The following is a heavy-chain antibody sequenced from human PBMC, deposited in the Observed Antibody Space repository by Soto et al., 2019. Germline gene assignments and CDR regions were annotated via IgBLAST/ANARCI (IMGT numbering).Heavy chain of an antibody. CDR1: GFTFDDYG. CDR3: AKGIYNGYGGGMDV. Sequence: QPGGSLRLSCAASGFTFDDYGMHWVRQAPGKGLEWVSAINWNGGSIGYAGSVKGRFTISRDNAKNSLYLQMNSLRAEDTALYYCAKGIYNGYGGGMDVWGQGTTVTVSS. J-gene: IGHJ6*02. CDR2: INWNGGSI. D-gene: IGHD5-12*01. V-gene: IGHV3-9*01.